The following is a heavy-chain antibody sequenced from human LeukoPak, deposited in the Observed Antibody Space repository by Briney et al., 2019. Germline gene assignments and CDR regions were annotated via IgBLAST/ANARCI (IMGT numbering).Heavy chain of an antibody. CDR2: IRSKAYGGTT. D-gene: IGHD6-13*01. V-gene: IGHV3-49*03. CDR1: GFTFGDYA. J-gene: IGHJ5*02. CDR3: TRDSLPEQQLVRGRWFDP. Sequence: PGGSLRLSCTASGFTFGDYAMSWFRQAPGKGLEWVGFIRSKAYGGTTEYAASVKGRFTISRDDYKSIAYLQMNSLKTEDTAVYYCTRDSLPEQQLVRGRWFDPWGQGTLVTVSS.